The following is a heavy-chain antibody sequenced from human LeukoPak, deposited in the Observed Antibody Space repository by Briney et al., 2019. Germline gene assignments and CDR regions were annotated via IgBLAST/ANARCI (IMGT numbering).Heavy chain of an antibody. CDR1: GVSITNYY. V-gene: IGHV4-4*07. J-gene: IGHJ4*02. CDR3: ARELDY. Sequence: SETLPLTCTVSGVSITNYYWTWIRQPAGKGLEWIGRIYTSGGTNYNPSLQSRVTMSVDTSKNQFSLRLNSVTAADTAVYYCARELDYWGQGTLVSVSS. CDR2: IYTSGGT.